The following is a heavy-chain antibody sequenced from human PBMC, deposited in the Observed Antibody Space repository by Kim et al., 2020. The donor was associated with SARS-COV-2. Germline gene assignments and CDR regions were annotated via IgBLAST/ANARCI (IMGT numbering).Heavy chain of an antibody. D-gene: IGHD1-26*01. Sequence: SETLSLTCAVYGGSFSGYYWSWIRQPPGKGLEWIGEINHSGSTNYNPSLKSRVTISVDTSKNQFSLKLSSVTAADTAVYYCARGPPFIGGPRRGAFDIWGQGTMVTVSS. CDR3: ARGPPFIGGPRRGAFDI. CDR2: INHSGST. J-gene: IGHJ3*02. V-gene: IGHV4-34*01. CDR1: GGSFSGYY.